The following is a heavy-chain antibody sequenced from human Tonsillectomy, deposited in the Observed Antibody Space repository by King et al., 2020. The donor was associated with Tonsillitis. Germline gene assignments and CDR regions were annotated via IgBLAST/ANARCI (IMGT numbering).Heavy chain of an antibody. CDR3: ARGLEVRGVIPDNWFDP. V-gene: IGHV4-59*01. J-gene: IGHJ5*02. CDR1: GGSISRYF. Sequence: QLQESGPGLVQPSETLSLTCTVSGGSISRYFWSWIRQSPGKGLEWIGYIYYTGSTNYNPSLKSRVTISVDTSKDQFSLKLSSVTAADTAVYYCARGLEVRGVIPDNWFDPWGQGTLVTVSS. CDR2: IYYTGST. D-gene: IGHD3-10*01.